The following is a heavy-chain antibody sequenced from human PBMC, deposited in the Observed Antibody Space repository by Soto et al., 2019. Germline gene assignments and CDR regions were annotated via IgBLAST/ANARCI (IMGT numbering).Heavy chain of an antibody. V-gene: IGHV1-3*05. Sequence: QVQLVQSGAEEKKPGASVNGSCKASGYTFTSYAMHWVRQAPGQRLDWMGWINAVNGNTKYSQKFQGRGIITRDTSAITAYRELSSLRSEDTAVYYCGRDGGYSYGFDYWLQGTLVTVSS. CDR2: INAVNGNT. CDR1: GYTFTSYA. J-gene: IGHJ4*02. D-gene: IGHD5-18*01. CDR3: GRDGGYSYGFDY.